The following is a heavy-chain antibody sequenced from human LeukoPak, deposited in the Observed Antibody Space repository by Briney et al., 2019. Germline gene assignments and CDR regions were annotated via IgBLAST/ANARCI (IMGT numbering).Heavy chain of an antibody. J-gene: IGHJ3*02. CDR2: LYSDGLT. CDR3: ASGGYSSGWYGSFDI. Sequence: SEALSLTCTVSGASTSSSDYYWGWIRQPPGKGLEWIGSLYSDGLTYYNPSLKSRVTISVDTSKNQFSLKVTSVTAADTAVYSCASGGYSSGWYGSFDIWGQWTVVTVSS. D-gene: IGHD6-19*01. V-gene: IGHV4-39*01. CDR1: GASTSSSDYY.